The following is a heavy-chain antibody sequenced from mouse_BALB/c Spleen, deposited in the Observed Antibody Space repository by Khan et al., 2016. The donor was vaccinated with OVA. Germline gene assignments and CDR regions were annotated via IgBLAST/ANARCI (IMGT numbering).Heavy chain of an antibody. CDR3: ARQPYYHDYVLDY. D-gene: IGHD2-10*01. CDR1: GFSLTNYG. Sequence: QVQLKQSGPGLVAPSQSLSITCTISGFSLTNYGIHWVRQPPGQGLEWLVVIWSDGSTTYNSNLKSRLSITKDNSKSQVFLKMNSIQTDDTAMYYCARQPYYHDYVLDYWGQGTSVTVSA. J-gene: IGHJ4*01. CDR2: IWSDGST. V-gene: IGHV2-6-1*01.